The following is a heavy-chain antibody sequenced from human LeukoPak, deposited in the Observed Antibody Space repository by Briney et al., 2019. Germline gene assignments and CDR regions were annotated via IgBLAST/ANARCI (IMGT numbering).Heavy chain of an antibody. Sequence: GGSLRLSCAASGFTFSSYGMHWVRQAPGKGLEWVAVIWYDGSEKYYADSVKGRLTISRDNSKNTVDLQMNSLRAEDTAVYYCVRGSGLVVRGDFFDYWGQGTLVTVSS. CDR3: VRGSGLVVRGDFFDY. V-gene: IGHV3-33*01. D-gene: IGHD3-10*01. CDR2: IWYDGSEK. J-gene: IGHJ4*02. CDR1: GFTFSSYG.